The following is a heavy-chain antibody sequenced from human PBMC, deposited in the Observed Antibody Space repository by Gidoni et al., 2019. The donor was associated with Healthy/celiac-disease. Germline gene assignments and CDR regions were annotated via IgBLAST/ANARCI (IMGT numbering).Heavy chain of an antibody. J-gene: IGHJ4*02. CDR2: IRYDGSNK. Sequence: QVQLVESGGGVVQPGGSLRLSCAASGFTFSSYGMHWVRQAPGKGLEWVAFIRYDGSNKYYADSVKGRFTISRDNSKNTLYLQMNSLRAEDTAVYYCAKGGSRASSTSGPDYWGQGTLVTVSS. D-gene: IGHD2-2*01. V-gene: IGHV3-30*02. CDR3: AKGGSRASSTSGPDY. CDR1: GFTFSSYG.